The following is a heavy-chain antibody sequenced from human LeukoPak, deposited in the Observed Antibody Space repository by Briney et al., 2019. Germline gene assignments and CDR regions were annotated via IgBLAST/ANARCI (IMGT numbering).Heavy chain of an antibody. CDR3: ARIRAAQPPYYFDS. J-gene: IGHJ4*02. CDR2: MIPILGIA. CDR1: GGTFISYA. D-gene: IGHD2-15*01. V-gene: IGHV1-69*04. Sequence: SVKVSFTAAGGTFISYAISWVRQAPGQGLEWMGRMIPILGIANYAQKFRGRVPITADKSTSTAYMELSSLRSEHTAVYYCARIRAAQPPYYFDSWGQGTLVTVSS.